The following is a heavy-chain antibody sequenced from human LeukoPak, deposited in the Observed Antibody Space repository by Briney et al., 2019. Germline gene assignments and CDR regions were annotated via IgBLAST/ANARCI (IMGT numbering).Heavy chain of an antibody. Sequence: SETLSLTCTVSGGSFSIYYWSWFRRPPGKGLEWIGYIYYSGSTNYNPSLKSRVTMLVDTSKNQFSLQLSSVTAADTAMYYCARGGFSGGILRYFDLWGRGTLVTVSS. J-gene: IGHJ2*01. CDR1: GGSFSIYY. CDR3: ARGGFSGGILRYFDL. CDR2: IYYSGST. D-gene: IGHD2-15*01. V-gene: IGHV4-59*01.